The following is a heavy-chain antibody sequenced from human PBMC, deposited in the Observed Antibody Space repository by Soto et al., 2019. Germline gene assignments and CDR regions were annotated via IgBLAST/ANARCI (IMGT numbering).Heavy chain of an antibody. Sequence: QLQLQESGPGLVKPSETLSLSCSVSGDSIRNRNYYWAWIRQPPGKGLEWIVSRYDDASTFYNPSLKRRVTISINTSKKQLSLKVTAVTAADTSVYYCATGIYLGPSGYYLDVWGQGTLVTVSS. CDR3: ATGIYLGPSGYYLDV. CDR2: RYDDAST. J-gene: IGHJ4*02. CDR1: GDSIRNRNYY. D-gene: IGHD3-22*01. V-gene: IGHV4-39*01.